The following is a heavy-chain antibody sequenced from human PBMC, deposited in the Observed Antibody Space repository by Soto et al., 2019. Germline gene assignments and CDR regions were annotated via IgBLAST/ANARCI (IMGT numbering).Heavy chain of an antibody. CDR3: ARTPIYSSSSYYYYYGMDV. CDR2: IYPGDSDT. V-gene: IGHV5-51*01. CDR1: GYSFTSYW. J-gene: IGHJ6*02. D-gene: IGHD6-6*01. Sequence: GESLKISCKGSGYSFTSYWIGRVRQMPGKGLEWMGIIYPGDSDTRYSPSFQGQVTISADKSISTAYLQWSSLKASDTAMYYCARTPIYSSSSYYYYYGMDVWGQGTTVTVSS.